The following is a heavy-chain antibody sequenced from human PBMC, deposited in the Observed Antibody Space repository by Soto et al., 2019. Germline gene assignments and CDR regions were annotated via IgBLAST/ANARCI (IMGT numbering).Heavy chain of an antibody. V-gene: IGHV4-59*01. CDR1: GGSINPYY. Sequence: SETLSLTCTVSGGSINPYYWSWIRQPPGKGLEWIGFIFYRGRTNYNPSLKSRVTISLDTSKSQFSLRLSSVTAADTAVYYCARALDSSAAPFDYWGQGTLVTVSS. CDR3: ARALDSSAAPFDY. J-gene: IGHJ4*02. CDR2: IFYRGRT. D-gene: IGHD2-2*01.